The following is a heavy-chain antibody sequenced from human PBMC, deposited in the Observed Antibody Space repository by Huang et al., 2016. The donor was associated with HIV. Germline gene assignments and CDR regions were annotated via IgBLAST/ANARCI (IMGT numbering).Heavy chain of an antibody. Sequence: EVELVESGGGLVKPGGSLSLSCAASGFAFSGYGRNWVRQAPRKGLEWCAVLGSVSSYIYYADAVKGRVTISRDNAKSSIYLQLDSLRAEDTAVYYCAYQQWLVGGLNHWGQGTLVVVSS. CDR3: AYQQWLVGGLNH. CDR1: GFAFSGYG. CDR2: LGSVSSYI. J-gene: IGHJ5*02. D-gene: IGHD6-19*01. V-gene: IGHV3-21*02.